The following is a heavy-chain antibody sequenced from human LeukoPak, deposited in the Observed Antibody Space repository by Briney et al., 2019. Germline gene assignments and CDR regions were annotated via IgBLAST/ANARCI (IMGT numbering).Heavy chain of an antibody. J-gene: IGHJ6*02. Sequence: SETLSLTCAVYGGSFSGYYWSWIRQPPGKGLEWIGEINHSGSTNYNPSLKSRVTISVDTSKNRFSLKLSSVTAADTAVYYCARGTTYGMDVWGQGTTVTVSS. V-gene: IGHV4-34*01. CDR2: INHSGST. CDR3: ARGTTYGMDV. D-gene: IGHD1-14*01. CDR1: GGSFSGYY.